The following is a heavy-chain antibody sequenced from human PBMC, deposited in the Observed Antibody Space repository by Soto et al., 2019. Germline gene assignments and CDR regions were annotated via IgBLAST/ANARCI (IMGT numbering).Heavy chain of an antibody. Sequence: ASVKVSCKASGHTFTSYGISWVRQAPGQGLEWMGWISAYNGKANYAQKFQGRVTMTADESTSTAYMELSSLRSEDTAVYYCARNIAARPPIGEYYYYYYGMDVWGQGTTVTVSS. J-gene: IGHJ6*02. CDR3: ARNIAARPPIGEYYYYYYGMDV. CDR1: GHTFTSYG. CDR2: ISAYNGKA. D-gene: IGHD6-6*01. V-gene: IGHV1-18*01.